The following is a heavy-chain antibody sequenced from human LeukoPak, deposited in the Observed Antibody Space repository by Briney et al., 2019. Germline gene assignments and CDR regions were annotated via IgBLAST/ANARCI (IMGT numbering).Heavy chain of an antibody. CDR2: IYSGGST. J-gene: IGHJ4*02. CDR3: ARGDFWSGYYTGLY. CDR1: GFTVTTNY. Sequence: VGSLRLSCAASGFTVTTNYMSWVRQAPGKGLEWVSVIYSGGSTYYADSVKGRFTISRHNSKNTLYLQMDSLRDEDTAVYYCARGDFWSGYYTGLYWGQGTLVPVSS. D-gene: IGHD3-3*01. V-gene: IGHV3-53*04.